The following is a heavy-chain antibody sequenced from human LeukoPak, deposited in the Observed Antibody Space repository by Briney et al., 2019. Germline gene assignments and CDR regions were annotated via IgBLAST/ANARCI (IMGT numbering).Heavy chain of an antibody. CDR3: ARDDGDYGDDY. Sequence: ASVNVSCKASGGTFSSYAISWVRQAPGQGLEWTGGIIPIFGTANYAQKFQGRVTITADESTSTAYMELSSLRSEDTAVYYCARDDGDYGDDYRGQGTLVTVSS. J-gene: IGHJ4*02. D-gene: IGHD4-17*01. V-gene: IGHV1-69*13. CDR2: IIPIFGTA. CDR1: GGTFSSYA.